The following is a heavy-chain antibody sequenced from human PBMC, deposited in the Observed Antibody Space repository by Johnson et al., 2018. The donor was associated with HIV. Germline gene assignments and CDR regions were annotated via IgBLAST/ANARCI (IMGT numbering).Heavy chain of an antibody. V-gene: IGHV3-30*14. CDR1: GFTFSSYA. Sequence: VQPVESVGGVVQPGRSLRLSCAASGFTFSSYAMHWVRQAPGKGLARLAVISAAGSNKYYARFVQGRFTISRENSRNTLYLHMNSLRAGDTAVYYCARESGWRGSACDIWGQGTMVTVSS. CDR2: ISAAGSNK. D-gene: IGHD6-19*01. CDR3: ARESGWRGSACDI. J-gene: IGHJ3*02.